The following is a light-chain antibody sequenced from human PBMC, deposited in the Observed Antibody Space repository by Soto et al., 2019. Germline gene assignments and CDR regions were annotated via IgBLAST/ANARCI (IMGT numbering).Light chain of an antibody. V-gene: IGKV3-20*01. Sequence: ESVLTQSPGTLSLSPGERATLSCRASQSVSSSFLAWYQLKPGQAPRLLIYGASSRATGIPDRISGSGSGTDFTLTISRLETEDCAVYYCQQYDSSPWTFGQGTKVEIK. CDR1: QSVSSSF. CDR2: GAS. J-gene: IGKJ1*01. CDR3: QQYDSSPWT.